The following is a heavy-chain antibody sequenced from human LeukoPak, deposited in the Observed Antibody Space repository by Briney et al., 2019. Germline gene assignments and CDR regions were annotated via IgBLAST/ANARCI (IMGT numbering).Heavy chain of an antibody. CDR3: ASSITYYYYYMDV. D-gene: IGHD1-14*01. CDR1: GYTFTSYY. J-gene: IGHJ6*03. V-gene: IGHV1-69*06. Sequence: SVKVSCKASGYTFTSYYMHWVRQAPGRGLEWMGGIIPIFGTANYAQKFQGRVTITADKSTSTAYMELSSLRSEDTAVYYCASSITYYYYYMDVWGKGTTVTVSS. CDR2: IIPIFGTA.